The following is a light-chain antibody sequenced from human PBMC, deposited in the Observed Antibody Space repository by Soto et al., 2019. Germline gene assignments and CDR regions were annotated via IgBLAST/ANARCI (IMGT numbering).Light chain of an antibody. J-gene: IGKJ5*01. CDR2: GAS. V-gene: IGKV3-20*01. CDR3: QQYTSTPIT. Sequence: EIVLTQSPGTLSLSPGERATLSCRASQSVSSSYLAWYQHKPDQAPRLLIYGASSRATGISDRFSGSGSETDFTLTISRLEPEDYAVYYCQQYTSTPITFGQGTRLEIK. CDR1: QSVSSSY.